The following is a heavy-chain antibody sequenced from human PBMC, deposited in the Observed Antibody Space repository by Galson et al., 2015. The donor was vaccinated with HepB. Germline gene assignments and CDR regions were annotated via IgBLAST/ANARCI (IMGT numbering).Heavy chain of an antibody. V-gene: IGHV3-23*01. CDR1: GFTFSSYA. Sequence: SLRLSCAASGFTFSSYAMSWVRQAPGKGLEWVSAISGSGGSTYYADSVKGRFTISRDNSKNTLYLQMNSLRAEDTAVYYCAKDRARVAKNSIAAAGTETDYWGQGTLVTVSS. J-gene: IGHJ4*02. CDR2: ISGSGGST. CDR3: AKDRARVAKNSIAAAGTETDY. D-gene: IGHD6-13*01.